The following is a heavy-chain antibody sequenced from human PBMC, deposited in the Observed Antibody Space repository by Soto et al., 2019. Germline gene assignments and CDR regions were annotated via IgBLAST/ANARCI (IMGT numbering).Heavy chain of an antibody. J-gene: IGHJ3*02. CDR2: ISAYNGNT. Sequence: ASVKVSCKASGNTFTSYGISWVRQAPGQGLEWMGWISAYNGNTNYAQKLQGRVTMTTDTSTSTAYMELRSLRSDDTAVYYCARGVGYYDSSGYYEPHVFDIWAQRTIVPGSS. CDR1: GNTFTSYG. CDR3: ARGVGYYDSSGYYEPHVFDI. V-gene: IGHV1-18*01. D-gene: IGHD3-22*01.